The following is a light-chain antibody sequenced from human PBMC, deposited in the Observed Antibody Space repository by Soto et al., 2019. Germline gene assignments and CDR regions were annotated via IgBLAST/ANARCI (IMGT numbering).Light chain of an antibody. V-gene: IGLV1-47*01. CDR1: SSNIGSNY. CDR3: AAWDDSLSGVV. J-gene: IGLJ2*01. CDR2: RNS. Sequence: QSVLTQPPSASGTPGQRVTISCSGSSSNIGSNYVYWYQQLPGTVPQLLIYRNSERPSGVPDRFSGSKSGTSASLAISGLRSEDEADYYCAAWDDSLSGVVFGGGTNLTVL.